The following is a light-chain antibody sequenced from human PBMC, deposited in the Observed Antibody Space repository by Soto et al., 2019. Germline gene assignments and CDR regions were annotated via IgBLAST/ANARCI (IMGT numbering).Light chain of an antibody. Sequence: QSVLTQPASVSGSPGQSITISCTGTSSGVGGYTYVSWYQQHPGRAPKLMIYEVSNRPSGVSNRFSGSKSGNTASLTISGLQAEDEADYYCSSYTTRNTVLFGGGTKLTVL. CDR1: SSGVGGYTY. J-gene: IGLJ2*01. CDR2: EVS. V-gene: IGLV2-14*01. CDR3: SSYTTRNTVL.